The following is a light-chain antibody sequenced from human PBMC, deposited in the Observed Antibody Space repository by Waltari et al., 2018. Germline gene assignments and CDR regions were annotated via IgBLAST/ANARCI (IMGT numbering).Light chain of an antibody. V-gene: IGLV1-47*01. J-gene: IGLJ2*01. Sequence: QPVLTQPPSASGTPGQRVNLSCSGSTSHLGNNYVYLYQHVPGTAPKLLIYRNHQRPSGVPDRFSGSKSGTSASLAISGLRSEDEAAYFCAACDDSLNGPYVVFGGGTTLTVL. CDR2: RNH. CDR1: TSHLGNNY. CDR3: AACDDSLNGPYVV.